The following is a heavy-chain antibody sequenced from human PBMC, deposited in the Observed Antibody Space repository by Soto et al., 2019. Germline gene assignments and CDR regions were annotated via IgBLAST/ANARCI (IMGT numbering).Heavy chain of an antibody. CDR2: ISSSGSTI. CDR3: ALVYTLIAIPDY. J-gene: IGHJ4*02. D-gene: IGHD6-13*01. V-gene: IGHV3-11*01. CDR1: GFTFSDYY. Sequence: QVQLVESGGGLVKPGGSLRLSCAASGFTFSDYYMSWIRQAPGKGLEWVSYISSSGSTIYYADSVKGRFTISRDNAKNSLYLQTNSLRAEHPARYYCALVYTLIAIPDYWGQGTLVTVSS.